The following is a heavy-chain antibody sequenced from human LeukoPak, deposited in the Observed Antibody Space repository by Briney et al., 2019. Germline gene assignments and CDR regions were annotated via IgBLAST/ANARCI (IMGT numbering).Heavy chain of an antibody. CDR3: AKVRDGYGPCDY. V-gene: IGHV1-2*02. CDR1: GYTFTDNF. CDR2: INPHTGGT. D-gene: IGHD5-24*01. J-gene: IGHJ4*02. Sequence: ASVKVSCKASGYTFTDNFMQWVRQAPGRGLEWMGWINPHTGGTKYVERFQGRVTMTRDTSISTAYMEVRRLRSDDTAVYYCAKVRDGYGPCDYWGQGTLVTVSS.